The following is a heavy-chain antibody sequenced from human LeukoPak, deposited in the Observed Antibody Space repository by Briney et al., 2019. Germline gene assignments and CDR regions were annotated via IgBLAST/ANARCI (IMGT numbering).Heavy chain of an antibody. CDR3: ARTEGLMRSAFDI. J-gene: IGHJ3*02. Sequence: ASVKVSCKASGGTFSSYAISWVRQAPGQGLEWMGIINPSGGSTSYAQKFQGRVTMTRDTSTSTAYMELSSLRSEDTAVYYCARTEGLMRSAFDIWGQGTMVTVSS. CDR1: GGTFSSYA. D-gene: IGHD2-8*01. CDR2: INPSGGST. V-gene: IGHV1-46*01.